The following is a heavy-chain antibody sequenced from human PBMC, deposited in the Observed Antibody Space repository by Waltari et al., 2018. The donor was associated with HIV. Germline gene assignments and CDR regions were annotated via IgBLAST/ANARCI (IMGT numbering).Heavy chain of an antibody. Sequence: QVQLQESGPGLLKPSQTLSLTCSVSGGPMSRCSFSWSWIRQFAGKRLEWIGRIYSSGSVNYNSSVESRVTMSRDTSKNQFSLLRTAVTAADSAIYYCARLSGSKGFDYWGQGTLVTVSS. V-gene: IGHV4-61*02. CDR3: ARLSGSKGFDY. D-gene: IGHD3-3*02. J-gene: IGHJ4*01. CDR1: GGPMSRCSFS. CDR2: IYSSGSV.